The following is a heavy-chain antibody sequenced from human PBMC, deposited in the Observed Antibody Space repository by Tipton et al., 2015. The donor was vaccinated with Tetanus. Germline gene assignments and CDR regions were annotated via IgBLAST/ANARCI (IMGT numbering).Heavy chain of an antibody. J-gene: IGHJ4*02. Sequence: TLSLTCTVSRGSVRSDNYQWNWIRQPPGKGLEWLAYISYGGTSNSNYSLKSRITISVDTSKNQFSLKLSSVTAADTAVYYCARGTGDYWGQGTLVTVSS. CDR3: ARGTGDY. V-gene: IGHV4-61*01. CDR2: ISYGGTS. CDR1: RGSVRSDNYQ. D-gene: IGHD1-14*01.